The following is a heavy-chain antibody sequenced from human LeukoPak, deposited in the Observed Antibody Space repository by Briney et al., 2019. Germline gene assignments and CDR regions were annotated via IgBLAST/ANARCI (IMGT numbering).Heavy chain of an antibody. CDR1: GFTFSDYY. D-gene: IGHD6-13*01. V-gene: IGHV3-11*01. Sequence: GGSLRLSCAASGFTFSDYYMSWIRQAPGKGLEWVSYISSSGSTIYYADSVKGRFTISRDNAKNSLYLQMNSLRAEDTAVYYCAGPRYSSSWIRGRLDYWGQGTLVTVSS. CDR3: AGPRYSSSWIRGRLDY. J-gene: IGHJ4*02. CDR2: ISSSGSTI.